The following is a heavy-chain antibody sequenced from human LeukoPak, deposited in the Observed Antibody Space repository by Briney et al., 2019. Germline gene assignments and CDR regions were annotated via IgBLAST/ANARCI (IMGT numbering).Heavy chain of an antibody. CDR2: ISGDGGST. J-gene: IGHJ6*02. CDR3: AKDLVRSWYYYGMDV. CDR1: GFTFDDYA. V-gene: IGHV3-43*02. D-gene: IGHD1-26*01. Sequence: PGGSLRLSCAASGFTFDDYAMSWVRQAPGKGLEWVSLISGDGGSTYYADSVKGRFTISRDNSKNSLYLQMNSLRTEDTALYYCAKDLVRSWYYYGMDVWGQGTTVTASS.